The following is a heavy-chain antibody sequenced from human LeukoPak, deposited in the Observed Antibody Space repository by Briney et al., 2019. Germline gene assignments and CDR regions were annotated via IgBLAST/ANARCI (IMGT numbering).Heavy chain of an antibody. Sequence: GGSLRLSCAASGFTFSSYAMSWVRQAPGKGLEWVSAISGSGGSTYYADSVKGRFTISRDNSKNTLYLQMNSLRAEDTAVYYCAKRGHTSSEDYYYFDCWGQGTLVTVSS. CDR1: GFTFSSYA. J-gene: IGHJ4*02. CDR3: AKRGHTSSEDYYYFDC. D-gene: IGHD6-13*01. CDR2: ISGSGGST. V-gene: IGHV3-23*01.